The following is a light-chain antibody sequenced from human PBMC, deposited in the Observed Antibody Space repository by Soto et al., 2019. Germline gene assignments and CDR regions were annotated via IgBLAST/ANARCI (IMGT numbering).Light chain of an antibody. V-gene: IGKV3-15*01. CDR1: QSVGSN. J-gene: IGKJ1*01. Sequence: EIVVTQSPATLSVSPGERATLSCRASQSVGSNLAWYQQRPGQAPRLLIYGASTRATGIPARFSGSGSGTGFTLTISSLQPEDFAVYYCQEYNNWPPWTFGQGTKVEI. CDR3: QEYNNWPPWT. CDR2: GAS.